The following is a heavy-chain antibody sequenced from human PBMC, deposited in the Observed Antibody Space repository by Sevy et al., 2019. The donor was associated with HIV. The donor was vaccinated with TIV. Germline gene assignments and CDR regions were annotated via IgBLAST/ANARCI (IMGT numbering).Heavy chain of an antibody. J-gene: IGHJ5*02. V-gene: IGHV3-53*01. CDR2: IYSGGST. Sequence: GGSLRLSCAASGFTVSSNYMSWVRQAPGKGLEWVSVIYSGGSTYYADSVKGRFTITRDNSKNTLYLQMNSLRAEDTAVYYCARDSTNNWFDPWGQGTLVTVSS. CDR3: ARDSTNNWFDP. CDR1: GFTVSSNY.